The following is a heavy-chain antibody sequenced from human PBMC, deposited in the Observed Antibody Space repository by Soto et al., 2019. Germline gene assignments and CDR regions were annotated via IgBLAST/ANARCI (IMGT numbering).Heavy chain of an antibody. D-gene: IGHD5-18*01. J-gene: IGHJ4*02. CDR1: GLTFTSYS. CDR3: ASDRGYTYGFDF. Sequence: EVQLVESGGGLVQPGGSLRLSCAASGLTFTSYSMNWVRQAPGKGLEWVSFIHSSSSTIYYADSVKGRFTISRDNAKNSLYRHMTSLSDEDTAGYYCASDRGYTYGFDFWGQGALVTVSS. CDR2: IHSSSSTI. V-gene: IGHV3-48*02.